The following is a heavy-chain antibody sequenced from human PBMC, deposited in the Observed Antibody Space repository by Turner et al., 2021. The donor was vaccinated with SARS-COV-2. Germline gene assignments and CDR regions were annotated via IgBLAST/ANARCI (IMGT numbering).Heavy chain of an antibody. V-gene: IGHV4-59*08. CDR3: ARHPLNYDFWSGYYYYGMDV. Sequence: QVQLQESCPVLVKPSETLSLTCTVSGCSISSYYWSCIRQPPGKGLEWIGYIYYSGSTNYNTSLKSRVTISVDTSKNQFSLKLSSVTAADTAVYYCARHPLNYDFWSGYYYYGMDVWGQGTTVTVSS. J-gene: IGHJ6*02. CDR2: IYYSGST. CDR1: GCSISSYY. D-gene: IGHD3-3*01.